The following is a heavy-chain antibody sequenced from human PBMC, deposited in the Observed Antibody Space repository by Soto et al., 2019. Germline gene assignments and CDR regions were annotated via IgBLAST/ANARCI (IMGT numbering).Heavy chain of an antibody. D-gene: IGHD3-9*01. CDR1: GYTFTSYA. CDR2: INAGNGNT. Sequence: ASVKVSCKASGYTFTSYAMHWVRQAPGQRLEWMGWINAGNGNTKYSQKFQGRVTITRDTSASTAYMELSSLRSEDTAVYYCARVPQESPQGGNFDRDGYFDYWGQETLAPVS. CDR3: ARVPQESPQGGNFDRDGYFDY. J-gene: IGHJ4*02. V-gene: IGHV1-3*01.